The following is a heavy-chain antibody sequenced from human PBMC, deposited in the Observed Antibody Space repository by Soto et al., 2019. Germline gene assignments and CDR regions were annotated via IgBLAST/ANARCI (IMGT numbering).Heavy chain of an antibody. J-gene: IGHJ4*02. V-gene: IGHV3-30-3*01. CDR3: AIDNPYSSSWVAYYCDY. Sequence: GTKRLPCAASGFTIRTYARTRVLQTPGKELEWVAVISYDGSNKYYADSVKGRFTISRDNSKNTLYLQMNSLRAEDTAVYYCAIDNPYSSSWVAYYCDYWGQGTLVTVSS. CDR1: GFTIRTYA. D-gene: IGHD6-13*01. CDR2: ISYDGSNK.